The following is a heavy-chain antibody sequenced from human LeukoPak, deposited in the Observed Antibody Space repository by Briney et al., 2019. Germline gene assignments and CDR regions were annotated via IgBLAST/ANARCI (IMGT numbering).Heavy chain of an antibody. CDR2: FDPEDGET. J-gene: IGHJ5*02. D-gene: IGHD2-2*01. V-gene: IGHV1-24*01. CDR1: GYTLTELS. Sequence: ASVKVSCKVSGYTLTELSMHWVRQAPGKGLEWMGGFDPEDGETIYAQKFQGRVTMTEDTSTDTAYMELSSLRSEDTAVYYCATAGNIYCSSTSCSMNWFDPWGQGTLVTVSS. CDR3: ATAGNIYCSSTSCSMNWFDP.